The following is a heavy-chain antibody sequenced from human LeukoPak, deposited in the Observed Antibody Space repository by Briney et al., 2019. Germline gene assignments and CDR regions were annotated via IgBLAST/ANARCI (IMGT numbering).Heavy chain of an antibody. CDR1: GFTFSSYA. Sequence: AGGSLRLSCAASGFTFSSYAMSWVRQAPGKGLEWVPAISGSGGSTYYADSVKGRSTISRDNSKNTLYLQMNSLRAEDTAVYYCANIVGATPYWGQGTLVTVSS. V-gene: IGHV3-23*01. D-gene: IGHD1-26*01. CDR2: ISGSGGST. J-gene: IGHJ4*02. CDR3: ANIVGATPY.